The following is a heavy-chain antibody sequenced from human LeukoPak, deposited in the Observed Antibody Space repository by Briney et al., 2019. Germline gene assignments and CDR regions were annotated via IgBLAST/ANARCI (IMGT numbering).Heavy chain of an antibody. J-gene: IGHJ6*03. D-gene: IGHD1-26*01. Sequence: PSETLSLTCTVSGGSISSSSYYWGWIRQPPGKGLEWIGSIYYSGSTYYNPSLKSRVTISVDTPKNQFSLKLSSVTAADTAVYYCARHLSGSYPYYYYMDVWGKGTTVTISS. CDR1: GGSISSSSYY. CDR3: ARHLSGSYPYYYYMDV. V-gene: IGHV4-39*01. CDR2: IYYSGST.